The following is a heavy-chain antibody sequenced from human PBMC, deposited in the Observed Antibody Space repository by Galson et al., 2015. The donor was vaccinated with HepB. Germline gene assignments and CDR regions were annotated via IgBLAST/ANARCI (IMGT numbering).Heavy chain of an antibody. J-gene: IGHJ4*02. V-gene: IGHV1-2*02. Sequence: SVKVSCKASGYTFTGYYMHWVRQAPGQGLEWMGWINPNSGGTNYAQKFQGRVTMTRDTSISTAYMELSRLRSDDTAVYYCARDPNEASVGATLHWGQGTLVTVSS. CDR2: INPNSGGT. CDR1: GYTFTGYY. CDR3: ARDPNEASVGATLH. D-gene: IGHD1-26*01.